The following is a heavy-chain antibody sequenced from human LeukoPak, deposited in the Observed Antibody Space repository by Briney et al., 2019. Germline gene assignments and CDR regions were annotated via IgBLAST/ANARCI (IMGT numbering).Heavy chain of an antibody. CDR3: ARPYSSSPGCIGY. D-gene: IGHD6-6*01. Sequence: PGRSLRLSCAASGFTFTNYYWMHWVRQAPGKGLVWVSRINSDGSSTGYADSVKGRFTISRDNAKNTVYLQMNSLRVEDTAVYYCARPYSSSPGCIGYWGQGTLVTVSS. CDR2: INSDGSST. V-gene: IGHV3-74*01. CDR1: GFTFTNYYW. J-gene: IGHJ4*02.